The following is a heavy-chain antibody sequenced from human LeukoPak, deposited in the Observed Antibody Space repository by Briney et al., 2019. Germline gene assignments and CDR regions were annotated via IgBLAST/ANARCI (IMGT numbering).Heavy chain of an antibody. CDR2: ISSSNNYI. J-gene: IGHJ4*02. D-gene: IGHD6-13*01. V-gene: IGHV3-21*01. CDR3: ARGRPSIAAAGNDY. Sequence: AGGSLRLSCAASGFTFSTYSMNWVRQAPGKGLEWVSSISSSNNYIYYADSVKGRFTISRDNAKNSLYLQMNSLRAEDTAVYYCARGRPSIAAAGNDYWGQGTLVTVSS. CDR1: GFTFSTYS.